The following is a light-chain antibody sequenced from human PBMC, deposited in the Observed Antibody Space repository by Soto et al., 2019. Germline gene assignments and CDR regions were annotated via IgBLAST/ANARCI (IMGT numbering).Light chain of an antibody. V-gene: IGLV1-44*01. CDR3: AAWDDSLNGVV. Sequence: QSVLTQPPSASGTPGQRVTISCSGSSSNIGSNTVNWYQQLPGTAPQLLIYSNHQRPSGVPDRFSGSKSGTSASLAIRWLQAEDEADYYCAAWDDSLNGVVFGGGTKLTVL. J-gene: IGLJ2*01. CDR2: SNH. CDR1: SSNIGSNT.